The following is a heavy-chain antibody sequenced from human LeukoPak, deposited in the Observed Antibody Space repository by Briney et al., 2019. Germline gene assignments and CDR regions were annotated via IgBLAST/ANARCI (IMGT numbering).Heavy chain of an antibody. V-gene: IGHV3-23*01. Sequence: PGGSLRLSCAASGFTFSSYAMSWVRQAPGKGLEWVSAISGSGGSTYYADSVKGRFTISRDNSKNTLYLQMNSLRAEDTAVYYCAKGPAVVVVPAATLLDYWGQGTLVTVSS. CDR2: ISGSGGST. CDR3: AKGPAVVVVPAATLLDY. CDR1: GFTFSSYA. J-gene: IGHJ4*02. D-gene: IGHD2-2*01.